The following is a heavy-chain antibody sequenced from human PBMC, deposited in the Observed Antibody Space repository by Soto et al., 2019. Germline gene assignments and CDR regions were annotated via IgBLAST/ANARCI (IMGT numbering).Heavy chain of an antibody. D-gene: IGHD2-21*01. CDR2: IKSQASGGTI. J-gene: IGHJ4*02. Sequence: VRQAPGKRLEWVGRIKSQASGGTIDYAAPVKGRFTISRDDSKNTVYLQMDSLKTEDTAVYYCTHLLSLAHPYSYLWGQGTQVTVSS. CDR3: THLLSLAHPYSYL. V-gene: IGHV3-15*07.